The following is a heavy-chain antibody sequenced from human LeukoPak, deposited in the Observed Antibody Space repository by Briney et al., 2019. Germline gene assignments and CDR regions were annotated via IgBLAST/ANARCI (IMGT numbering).Heavy chain of an antibody. CDR1: GGSISSSSYY. CDR2: IYYSGST. CDR3: ARHEYGSSWIFDY. V-gene: IGHV4-39*01. Sequence: KPSKTLSLTCTVSGGSISSSSYYWGWIRQPPGKGLEWIGSIYYSGSTYYNPSLKSRVTISVDTSKNQFSLKLSSVTAADTAVYYCARHEYGSSWIFDYWGQGTLVTVSS. J-gene: IGHJ4*02. D-gene: IGHD6-13*01.